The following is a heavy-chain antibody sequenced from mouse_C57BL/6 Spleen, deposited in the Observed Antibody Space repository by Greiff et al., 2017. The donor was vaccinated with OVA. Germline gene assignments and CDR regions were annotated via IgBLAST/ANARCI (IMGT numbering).Heavy chain of an antibody. V-gene: IGHV1-64*01. CDR2: IHPNSGST. D-gene: IGHD4-1*01. Sequence: VQLKESGAELVKPGASVKLSCKASGYTFTSYWMHWVKQRPGQGLEWIGRIHPNSGSTNYNEKFKSKATLTVDKSSSTAYMQLSSLPSEDSAVYYWASEGGTAYWGQGTMVTVAA. J-gene: IGHJ3*01. CDR3: ASEGGTAY. CDR1: GYTFTSYW.